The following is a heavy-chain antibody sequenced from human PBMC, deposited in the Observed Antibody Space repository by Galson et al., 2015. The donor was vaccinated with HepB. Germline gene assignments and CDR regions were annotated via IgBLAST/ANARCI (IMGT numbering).Heavy chain of an antibody. J-gene: IGHJ4*02. Sequence: CAISGDSVSSNSVAWNWIRQSPSRGLEWLGRTYYRSQWTYDYAASVNGRITVSPDTSKNLFSLHLNSVRPEDTAVYYCARDFGSTRFDSWGQGTLVTVSS. CDR3: ARDFGSTRFDS. D-gene: IGHD1-26*01. CDR2: TYYRSQWTY. V-gene: IGHV6-1*01. CDR1: GDSVSSNSVA.